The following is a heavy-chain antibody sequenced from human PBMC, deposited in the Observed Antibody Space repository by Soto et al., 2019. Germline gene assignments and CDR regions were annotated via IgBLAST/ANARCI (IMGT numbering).Heavy chain of an antibody. J-gene: IGHJ4*02. CDR2: INFSGVST. V-gene: IGHV1-46*03. CDR1: GYTLTSHY. D-gene: IGHD5-12*01. CDR3: VIDINSGRGY. Sequence: ASVKVSCKASGYTLTSHYIHWVRQAPGQGLEWMGIINFSGVSTSYAQRFQGRVTMTRDTSTSTFYMDLSSLRYEDTAVYYCVIDINSGRGYWGQGTLVTVSS.